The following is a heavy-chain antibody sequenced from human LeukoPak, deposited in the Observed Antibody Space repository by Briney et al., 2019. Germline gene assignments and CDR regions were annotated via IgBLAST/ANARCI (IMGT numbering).Heavy chain of an antibody. J-gene: IGHJ4*02. CDR2: MNPNSGNT. CDR1: GYTFTSYD. D-gene: IGHD3-22*01. V-gene: IGHV1-8*03. Sequence: ASVKVSCKASGYTFTSYDINWVRQATGQRLEWMGWMNPNSGNTGYAQKFQGRITITRNTSLRTAYMELSSLRSEDTAVYYCGRLFQRNELNYYDSSGYSLGYWGQGTLVTVSS. CDR3: GRLFQRNELNYYDSSGYSLGY.